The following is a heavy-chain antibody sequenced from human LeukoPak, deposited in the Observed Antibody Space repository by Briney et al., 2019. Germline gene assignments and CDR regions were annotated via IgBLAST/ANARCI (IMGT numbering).Heavy chain of an antibody. Sequence: PSETLSLTCTVSGCSISSYYWSWIRQPPGKGLEWIGHIYYSGSTNYNPSLKSRVTISIDTSKNQFSLKLSSVTAADTAVYYCARTAYARFFDLWGRGTLVTVSS. CDR2: IYYSGST. J-gene: IGHJ2*01. D-gene: IGHD2-21*01. CDR3: ARTAYARFFDL. V-gene: IGHV4-59*13. CDR1: GCSISSYY.